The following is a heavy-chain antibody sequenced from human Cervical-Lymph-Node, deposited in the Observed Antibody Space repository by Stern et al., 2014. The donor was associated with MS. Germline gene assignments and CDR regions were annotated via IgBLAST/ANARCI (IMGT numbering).Heavy chain of an antibody. CDR2: SNPIFGTT. V-gene: IGHV1-69*06. Sequence: QVQLVQSGAEVKKPGSSVKVSCKTSGDTFRNYAISWVRQAPGQGLEWMGGSNPIFGTTNYAQEFQGRVTLTADTSTTTAYMELISLRYGDTAVYFCARPWGIVATTGTHYYYYGMDVWGQGTTVTVAS. CDR1: GDTFRNYA. J-gene: IGHJ6*02. D-gene: IGHD5-12*01. CDR3: ARPWGIVATTGTHYYYYGMDV.